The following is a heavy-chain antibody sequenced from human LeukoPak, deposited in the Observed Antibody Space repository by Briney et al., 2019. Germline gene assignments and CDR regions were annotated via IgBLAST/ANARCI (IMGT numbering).Heavy chain of an antibody. D-gene: IGHD6-13*01. CDR3: ARLKYSSSWHDAFDI. CDR2: IYHSGST. Sequence: PSETLSLTCAVSGYSISSGYYWGWIRQPPGKGLEWIGSIYHSGSTYYNPSLKSRVTISVDTSKNQFSLKLSSVPAADTAVYYCARLKYSSSWHDAFDIWGQGTMVTVPS. CDR1: GYSISSGYY. V-gene: IGHV4-38-2*01. J-gene: IGHJ3*02.